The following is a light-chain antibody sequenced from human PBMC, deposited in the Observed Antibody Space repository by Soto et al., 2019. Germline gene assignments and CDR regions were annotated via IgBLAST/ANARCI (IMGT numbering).Light chain of an antibody. CDR1: QSISIW. Sequence: DIHMTQSPSTLSASVGDRATVTCRASQSISIWLAWYQQKPGKAPNLLIYKTSSLETGVPSRFSGSGSGTELTLTISSPQTDDFATYYCQHWNDYSWTFGQGTKVEVK. V-gene: IGKV1-5*03. J-gene: IGKJ1*01. CDR2: KTS. CDR3: QHWNDYSWT.